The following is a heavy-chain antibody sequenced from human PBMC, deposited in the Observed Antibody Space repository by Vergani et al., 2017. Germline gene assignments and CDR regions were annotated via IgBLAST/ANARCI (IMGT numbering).Heavy chain of an antibody. Sequence: QVQLQQWGAGLLKPSETLSLTCAVYGGSFSGYFWNWIRQPPGKGLEWVGEINQNGRTNYNPSLSSRVTISVDTSKSQFSLKLDSVTAADTAIYYCVRYDTDYDAGGFDYWGQGTLGTVSS. CDR2: INQNGRT. CDR1: GGSFSGYF. J-gene: IGHJ4*02. V-gene: IGHV4-34*01. CDR3: VRYDTDYDAGGFDY. D-gene: IGHD5-12*01.